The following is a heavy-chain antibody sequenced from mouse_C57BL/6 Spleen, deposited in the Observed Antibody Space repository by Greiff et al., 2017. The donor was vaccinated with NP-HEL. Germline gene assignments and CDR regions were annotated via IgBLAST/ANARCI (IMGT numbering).Heavy chain of an antibody. D-gene: IGHD1-1*01. V-gene: IGHV3-6*01. CDR1: GYSITSGYY. Sequence: EVQLQESGPGLVKPSQSLSLTCSVTGYSITSGYYWNWIRQFPGNKLEWMGYISYDGSNNYNPSLKNRISITRDTSKNQFFLKLNSVTTEDTATYYCARDLYYYGSSYRAYWGQGTLVTVSA. CDR3: ARDLYYYGSSYRAY. CDR2: ISYDGSN. J-gene: IGHJ3*01.